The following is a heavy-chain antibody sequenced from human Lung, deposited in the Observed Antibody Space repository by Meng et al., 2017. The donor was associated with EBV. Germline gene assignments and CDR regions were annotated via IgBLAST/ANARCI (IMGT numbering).Heavy chain of an antibody. J-gene: IGHJ5*02. CDR3: ARGPIGYRSPIPLDP. CDR2: IDWSGGST. D-gene: IGHD6-13*01. CDR1: GFTFDDYG. V-gene: IGHV3-20*04. Sequence: VQSGGGLVRPGGSLRTSCAPSGFTFDDYGMSWVRPTPGKVLEWVSGIDWSGGSTAYADSVRGRFTISRDNDKNSLYLQMKSLRVEDTAFYYCARGPIGYRSPIPLDPWGQGTLVTVSS.